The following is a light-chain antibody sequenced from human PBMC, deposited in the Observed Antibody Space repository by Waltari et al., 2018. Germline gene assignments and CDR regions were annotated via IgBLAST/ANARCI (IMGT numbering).Light chain of an antibody. Sequence: DIQMTQSPSTLSASVGARVTITCRASQNVRTYLAWYQHKSGKAPKLLIYKASTLEVGVPSRFSGSGSGTEFTLTIASLQPDDFGTYYCQQYNNYPWTFGQGTEVDVK. CDR2: KAS. CDR3: QQYNNYPWT. V-gene: IGKV1-5*03. J-gene: IGKJ1*01. CDR1: QNVRTY.